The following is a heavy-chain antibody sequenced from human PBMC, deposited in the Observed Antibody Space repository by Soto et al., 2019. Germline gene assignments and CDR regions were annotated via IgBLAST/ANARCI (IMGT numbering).Heavy chain of an antibody. J-gene: IGHJ4*02. Sequence: QERLVQSGAEVRKPGSSVTVSCKVTGVTSTRYAINWVRQAPGQGLEWMGGIVPMFGTSKYAQKFQGRVTITADTSTNIVYMELRSLRSEDTAAYYCNRVSEYDVCSCYLWGQGTRVSVSS. D-gene: IGHD3-3*01. CDR1: GVTSTRYA. CDR3: NRVSEYDVCSCYL. V-gene: IGHV1-69*06. CDR2: IVPMFGTS.